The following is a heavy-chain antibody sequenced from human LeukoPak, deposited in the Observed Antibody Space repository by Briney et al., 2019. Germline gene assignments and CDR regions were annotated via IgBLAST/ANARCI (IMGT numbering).Heavy chain of an antibody. CDR1: GGSISNYY. V-gene: IGHV4-4*07. CDR2: IYSSGST. D-gene: IGHD2-21*01. CDR3: ARGGIGTSLDY. Sequence: SETLSLTCTVSGGSISNYYWSWIRQPAGKGLEFIGRIYSSGSTNYNPSLESRVTMSVDTSKNQFSLKLSSVTAADTAVYYCARGGIGTSLDYWGPGTLVTVSS. J-gene: IGHJ4*02.